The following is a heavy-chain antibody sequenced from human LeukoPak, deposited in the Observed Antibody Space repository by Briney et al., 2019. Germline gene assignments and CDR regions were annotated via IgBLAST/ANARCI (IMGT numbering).Heavy chain of an antibody. Sequence: ASVKVSCKASGGTFSSYAISWVRQAPGQGLEWMGGIIPIFGTANYAQKFQGRVTITADESTSTAYMELSSLRSEDTAVYYCARSPLGYSYGYPDYWGQGTLVTVSS. CDR3: ARSPLGYSYGYPDY. CDR2: IIPIFGTA. V-gene: IGHV1-69*13. D-gene: IGHD5-18*01. J-gene: IGHJ4*02. CDR1: GGTFSSYA.